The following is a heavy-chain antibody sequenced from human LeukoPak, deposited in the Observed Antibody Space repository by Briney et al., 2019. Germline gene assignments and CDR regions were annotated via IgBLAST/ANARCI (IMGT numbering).Heavy chain of an antibody. CDR1: GFTFSTYN. CDR3: AKSLSSRGLIIPKTSRYFDY. Sequence: GGSLRLSCGGSGFTFSTYNMHWVRQAPGKGLEWVAFIWSDGSNRYYADSVKGRFTISRDNSKNTLYLQMNSLRAEDTAVYYCAKSLSSRGLIIPKTSRYFDYWGQGTLVTVSS. J-gene: IGHJ4*02. D-gene: IGHD3-10*01. V-gene: IGHV3-30*02. CDR2: IWSDGSNR.